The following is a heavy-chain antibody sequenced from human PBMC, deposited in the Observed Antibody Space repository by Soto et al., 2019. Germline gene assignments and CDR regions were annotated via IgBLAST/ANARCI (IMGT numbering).Heavy chain of an antibody. V-gene: IGHV3-73*01. J-gene: IGHJ4*02. D-gene: IGHD2-2*01. CDR3: TRPLGYCSSISCPTDY. Sequence: GGSLRLSCAASGFTFSGSAMHWVRQASGKGLEWVGRIKSKANSYATTYAASVKGRFTISRDDSKNTAYLQMNSLKTEDTAVYYCTRPLGYCSSISCPTDYWGQGTQVTVSS. CDR1: GFTFSGSA. CDR2: IKSKANSYAT.